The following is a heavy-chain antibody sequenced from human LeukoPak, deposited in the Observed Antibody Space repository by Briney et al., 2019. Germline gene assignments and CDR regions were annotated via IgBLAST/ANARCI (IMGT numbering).Heavy chain of an antibody. Sequence: GGSLRLSCAASGFTFSSYAMSWVRQAPGKGLEWVSSISGGGGTIFYTDSVKGRFSISRDNFKNTLYLQMNSPRAEDTAVYYCAGRVAFDPWGQGTLVTVSS. CDR1: GFTFSSYA. J-gene: IGHJ5*02. V-gene: IGHV3-23*01. CDR2: ISGGGGTI. CDR3: AGRVAFDP.